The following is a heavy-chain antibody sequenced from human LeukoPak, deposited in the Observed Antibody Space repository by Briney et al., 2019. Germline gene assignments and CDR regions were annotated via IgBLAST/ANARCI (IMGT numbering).Heavy chain of an antibody. CDR2: IYYSGST. CDR1: GGSINTYY. V-gene: IGHV4-59*12. D-gene: IGHD6-19*01. CDR3: ARAVAGKIDY. Sequence: SETLPLTCTVSGGSINTYYWSWIRQPPGKGLEWIGYIYYSGSTSYNPSLKSRVTISVDTSKNQFSLKLSSVTAADTAVYYCARAVAGKIDYWGQGTLVTVSS. J-gene: IGHJ4*02.